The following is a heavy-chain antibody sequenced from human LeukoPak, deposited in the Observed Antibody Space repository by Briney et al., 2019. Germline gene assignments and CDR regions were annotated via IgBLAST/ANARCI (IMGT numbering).Heavy chain of an antibody. V-gene: IGHV4-30-4*01. CDR1: GDSLSSGDYY. CDR3: VSRADWFDP. Sequence: TLSLTCTVSGDSLSSGDYYWGWGRQPPGTGREWVGYIHDSGSNYYNPALKSRVSISLDPSKNQFSLKLTSVTAADTAVYFCVSRADWFDPWGPGTLVTVSS. CDR2: IHDSGSN. J-gene: IGHJ5*02.